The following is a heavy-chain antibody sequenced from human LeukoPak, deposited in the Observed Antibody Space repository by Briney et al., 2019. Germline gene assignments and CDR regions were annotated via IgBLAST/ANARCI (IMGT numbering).Heavy chain of an antibody. CDR3: ARAAIAAAGTAWFDP. J-gene: IGHJ5*02. CDR1: GFKFSGYW. Sequence: GGSLRLSCAASGFKFSGYWMSWVRQAPGKGLEWVANIKQDGSEKYYVDSVKGRFTISRDNAKNSLYLQMNSLRAEDTAVYYCARAAIAAAGTAWFDPWGQGTLVTVSS. V-gene: IGHV3-7*01. D-gene: IGHD6-13*01. CDR2: IKQDGSEK.